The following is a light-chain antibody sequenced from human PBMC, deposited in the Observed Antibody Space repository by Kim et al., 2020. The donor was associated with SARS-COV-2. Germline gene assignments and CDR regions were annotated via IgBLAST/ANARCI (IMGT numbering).Light chain of an antibody. J-gene: IGLJ3*02. CDR3: GTWDSSLSAWV. Sequence: GQKVTISGSGRSSNIGNNYVSWYQQLPGTAPKLLIYDNNKRPSGIPDRFSGSKSGTSATLRITGLQTGDEADYYCGTWDSSLSAWVFGGGTQLTVL. CDR1: SSNIGNNY. CDR2: DNN. V-gene: IGLV1-51*01.